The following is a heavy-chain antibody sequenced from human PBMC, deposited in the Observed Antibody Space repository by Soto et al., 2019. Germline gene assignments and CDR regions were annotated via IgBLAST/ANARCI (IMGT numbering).Heavy chain of an antibody. D-gene: IGHD6-13*01. CDR2: IYYNGST. J-gene: IGHJ6*02. Sequence: SETLSLTCTVSGGSISSGGYYWSWIRQHPGKGLEWIGYIYYNGSTYYNPSLKSRVTISVDTSKNQFSLKLSSVTAADTAVYYCATIHSSSWTGYYYYGMDVWGQGTTVTVSS. CDR3: ATIHSSSWTGYYYYGMDV. CDR1: GGSISSGGYY. V-gene: IGHV4-31*03.